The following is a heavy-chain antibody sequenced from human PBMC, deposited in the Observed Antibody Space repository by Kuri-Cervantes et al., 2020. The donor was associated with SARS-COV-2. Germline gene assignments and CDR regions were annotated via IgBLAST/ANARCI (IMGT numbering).Heavy chain of an antibody. V-gene: IGHV3-33*08. D-gene: IGHD3-22*01. CDR2: IWYDGSNK. CDR1: GFTFSSYG. Sequence: GESLKISCAASGFTFSSYGMHWVRQAPGKGLEWVAVIWYDGSNKYYADSVKGRFTISRDNSKNTLYLQMNSLRAEDTAVYYCARDLPYDYYSSGYDFDYWGQGTLVTVSS. J-gene: IGHJ4*02. CDR3: ARDLPYDYYSSGYDFDY.